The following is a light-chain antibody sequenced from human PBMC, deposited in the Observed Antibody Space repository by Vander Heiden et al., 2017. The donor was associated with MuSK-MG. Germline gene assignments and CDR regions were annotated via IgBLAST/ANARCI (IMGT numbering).Light chain of an antibody. J-gene: IGKJ4*01. CDR1: HGIRND. Sequence: DIQMTQSPSSLSASVGDRVTITFRASHGIRNDLGWYQQKPEKAPKRLIYAASSVKSGVPSRFSGSGYGTEFSLTISSRQPEDFATSYCLRHKSYPPLTFGGGTKVQIK. CDR2: AAS. V-gene: IGKV1-17*01. CDR3: LRHKSYPPLT.